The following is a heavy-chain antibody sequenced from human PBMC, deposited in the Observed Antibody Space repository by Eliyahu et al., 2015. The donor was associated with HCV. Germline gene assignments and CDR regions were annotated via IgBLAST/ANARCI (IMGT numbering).Heavy chain of an antibody. J-gene: IGHJ6*03. D-gene: IGHD3-10*01. CDR2: IKSKTDGGTT. Sequence: EVQLVESGGGLVKPGGSLXLSCXAXGVXFXKAWMSWCRQAPGKGLEXSGRIKSKTDGGTTDYAAPVKGRFTISRDDSKSTLYLQMNSLKTEDTAVYYCTTGAPGGFDYYLDVWGQGTTVTVSS. CDR1: GVXFXKAW. CDR3: TTGAPGGFDYYLDV. V-gene: IGHV3-15*01.